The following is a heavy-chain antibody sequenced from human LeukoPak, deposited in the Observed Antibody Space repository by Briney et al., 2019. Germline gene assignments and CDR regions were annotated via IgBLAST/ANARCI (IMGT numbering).Heavy chain of an antibody. V-gene: IGHV2-70*11. D-gene: IGHD4-17*01. Sequence: ESGPTLVNPTQTLTLTCTVSGIPLSTPRMRINWIRQPTGKALEWLARVDWDDETYVNTSLTTRLTISKDTSRNQEVLTMTTMDPVDTGTYYCARIRGYGDYFYYYGLDVWGQGTTVTVSS. CDR2: VDWDDET. CDR1: GIPLSTPRMR. CDR3: ARIRGYGDYFYYYGLDV. J-gene: IGHJ6*02.